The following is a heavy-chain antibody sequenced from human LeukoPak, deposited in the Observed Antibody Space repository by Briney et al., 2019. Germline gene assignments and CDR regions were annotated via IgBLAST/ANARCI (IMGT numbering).Heavy chain of an antibody. CDR2: ISGSGGST. J-gene: IGHJ4*02. Sequence: GGSLRLSCAASGFIFSSYSMSRVRQAPGKGLEWVSAISGSGGSTYYADSVKGRFTISRDNSKNTLYLQMNSLRAEDTAVYYCALLTRTYSLFDHWGQGTLVTVSS. D-gene: IGHD4-11*01. CDR3: ALLTRTYSLFDH. V-gene: IGHV3-23*01. CDR1: GFIFSSYS.